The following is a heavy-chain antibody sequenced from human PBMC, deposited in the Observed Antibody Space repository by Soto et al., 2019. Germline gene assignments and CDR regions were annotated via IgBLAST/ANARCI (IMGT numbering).Heavy chain of an antibody. Sequence: EVQLLESGGALVQPGGSLRLSCAASGFTFGSYAMSWVRQAPGKGLEWVSAITSGGRTSYADSVKGRFTISRDNYKNMVYLQLNSLRAEDTAVYYCAKDMSTNYYPFDYWGQGTLVTVSS. CDR2: ITSGGRT. V-gene: IGHV3-23*01. J-gene: IGHJ4*02. CDR3: AKDMSTNYYPFDY. CDR1: GFTFGSYA. D-gene: IGHD1-26*01.